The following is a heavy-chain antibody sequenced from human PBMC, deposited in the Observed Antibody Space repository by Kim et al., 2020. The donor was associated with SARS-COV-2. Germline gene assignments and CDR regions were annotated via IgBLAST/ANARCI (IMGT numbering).Heavy chain of an antibody. CDR2: IGTAGDT. CDR3: ARAAPSSLRFLEWFDYYYGMDV. V-gene: IGHV3-13*04. CDR1: GFTFSSYD. Sequence: GGSLRLSCAASGFTFSSYDMHWVRQATGKGLEWVSAIGTAGDTYYPGSVKGRFTISRENAKNSLYLQMNSLRAGDTALYYCARAAPSSLRFLEWFDYYYGMDVWGQGTTVTVSS. J-gene: IGHJ6*02. D-gene: IGHD3-3*01.